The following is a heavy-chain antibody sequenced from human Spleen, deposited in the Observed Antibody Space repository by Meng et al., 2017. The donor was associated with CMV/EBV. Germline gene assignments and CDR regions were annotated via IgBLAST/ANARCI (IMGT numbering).Heavy chain of an antibody. J-gene: IGHJ4*02. D-gene: IGHD3-3*01. CDR1: GFTFSNYA. CDR3: AKNSQIFGVLTFGY. CDR2: ISVGGSNT. V-gene: IGHV3-23*01. Sequence: GESLKISCAASGFTFSNYAMRWVRQAPGKGLECVSGISVGGSNTYYADSVKGRFTISRGNSKNTLYLQMNSLRAEDTAVYYWAKNSQIFGVLTFGYWGQGTLVTVSS.